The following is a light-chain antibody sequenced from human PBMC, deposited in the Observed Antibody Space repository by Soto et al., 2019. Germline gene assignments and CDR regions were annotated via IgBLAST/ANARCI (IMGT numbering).Light chain of an antibody. J-gene: IGLJ2*01. CDR1: SSDVGGYNY. CDR2: DVS. V-gene: IGLV2-14*01. CDR3: SSNTSSSTLV. Sequence: QSALTQPASVSGSPGQSITISCTGTSSDVGGYNYVSWYQQHPGKAPKLMIYDVSNRPSGVPNRFSGSKSGNTASLTISGLQAEEEVDYYCSSNTSSSTLVFGGGTKLTVL.